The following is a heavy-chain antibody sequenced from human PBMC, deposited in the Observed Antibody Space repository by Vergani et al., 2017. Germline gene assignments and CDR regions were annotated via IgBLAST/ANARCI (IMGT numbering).Heavy chain of an antibody. CDR3: ARGYYYDSSGYPW. Sequence: EVQLVESGGGLVQPGGSLRLSCAASGFTFSSYSMNWVRQAPGKGLEWVSYISSSGSTIYYADSVKGRFTISRDNAKNSLYLQMNSLRAEDTAVYYCARGYYYDSSGYPWWGQGTLVTVSS. CDR1: GFTFSSYS. D-gene: IGHD3-22*01. CDR2: ISSSGSTI. J-gene: IGHJ4*02. V-gene: IGHV3-48*04.